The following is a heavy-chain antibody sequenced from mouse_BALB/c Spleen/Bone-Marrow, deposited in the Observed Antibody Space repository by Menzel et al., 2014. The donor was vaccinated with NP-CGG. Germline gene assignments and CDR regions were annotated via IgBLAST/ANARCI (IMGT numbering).Heavy chain of an antibody. V-gene: IGHV1-18*01. CDR2: ISPYNGGT. CDR3: ARDYDGYYFDY. CDR1: GYSFTGYT. Sequence: DVQLQESGPELVKPGASMKISCKASGYSFTGYTMNWVKQSHGKNLEWIGLISPYNGGTSYNQKFKGKATLTVDKSSSTAYMELLGLTSEDSAVYYCARDYDGYYFDYWGQGTTLTVSS. J-gene: IGHJ2*01. D-gene: IGHD2-4*01.